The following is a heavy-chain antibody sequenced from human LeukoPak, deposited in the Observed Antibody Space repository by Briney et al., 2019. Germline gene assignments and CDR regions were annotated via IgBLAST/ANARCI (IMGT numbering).Heavy chain of an antibody. J-gene: IGHJ4*02. CDR2: IYSGGST. CDR1: GFTVSSNY. D-gene: IGHD3-10*01. V-gene: IGHV3-53*01. Sequence: GGSLTLSCAASGFTVSSNYMSWVRQARGKGLEWVSFIYSGGSTHYADSVKGRFIISRDNSKNTLYLQMNSLRAEDTAVYYCARDIGSGSLVDYWGQGTLVTVSS. CDR3: ARDIGSGSLVDY.